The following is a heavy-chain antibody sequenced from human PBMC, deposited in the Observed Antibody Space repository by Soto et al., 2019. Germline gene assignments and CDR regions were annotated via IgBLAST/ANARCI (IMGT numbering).Heavy chain of an antibody. Sequence: SETLSLTCNVSGGSIKSGGYYWGWIRQPPGKGLEWIGYIHYRGRTSYNPSLESRASISLDTSGHHFSLKLTAVTAADTAVYYCARCRDAFGFDSWGQGTLVTVS. V-gene: IGHV4-31*03. D-gene: IGHD2-15*01. CDR2: IHYRGRT. J-gene: IGHJ4*02. CDR1: GGSIKSGGYY. CDR3: ARCRDAFGFDS.